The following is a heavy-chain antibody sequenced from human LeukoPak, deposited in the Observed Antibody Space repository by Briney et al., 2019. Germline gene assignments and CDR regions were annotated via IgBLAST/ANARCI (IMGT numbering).Heavy chain of an antibody. V-gene: IGHV1-2*02. Sequence: ASVTVSCKASGYTFTGYYMHWVRQAPGQGLEWMGWINPNSGGTNYAQKFQGRVTMTRDTSISTAYMELSRLRSDDTAVYYCARALIVVVPAAYGYWGQGTLVTVSS. CDR3: ARALIVVVPAAYGY. J-gene: IGHJ4*02. CDR2: INPNSGGT. CDR1: GYTFTGYY. D-gene: IGHD2-2*01.